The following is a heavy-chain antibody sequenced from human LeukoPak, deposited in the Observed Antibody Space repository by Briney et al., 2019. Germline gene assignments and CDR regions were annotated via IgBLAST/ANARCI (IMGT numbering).Heavy chain of an antibody. V-gene: IGHV4-59*08. CDR2: IYYSGST. J-gene: IGHJ4*02. D-gene: IGHD6-19*01. Sequence: SETLSLTCTVSGGSISSYYWSWIRQSPGKGLEWIGYIYYSGSTNYNPSLKSRVTISVDTSKNQFSLKLSSVTAADTAVYYCARRGSRGWAIFDYWGQGTLVTVSS. CDR3: ARRGSRGWAIFDY. CDR1: GGSISSYY.